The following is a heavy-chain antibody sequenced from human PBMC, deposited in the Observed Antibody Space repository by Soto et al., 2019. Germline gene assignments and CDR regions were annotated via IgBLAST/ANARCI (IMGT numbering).Heavy chain of an antibody. CDR2: MNPGSGDT. Sequence: QVQLVQSGAEVREPGASVKVSCKASGYIFTNNDVSWVRQATGQGLEWMGWMNPGSGDTGYAQKFQGRVTMTRDISIATAYMELSSLRSDDTAIYYCARMATFGSLNWFDPWGQGTLVTVS. CDR1: GYIFTNND. D-gene: IGHD3-16*01. V-gene: IGHV1-8*01. J-gene: IGHJ5*02. CDR3: ARMATFGSLNWFDP.